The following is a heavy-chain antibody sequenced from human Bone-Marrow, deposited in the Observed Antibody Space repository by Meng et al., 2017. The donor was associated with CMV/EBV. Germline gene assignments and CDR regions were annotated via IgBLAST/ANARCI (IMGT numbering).Heavy chain of an antibody. D-gene: IGHD2-21*01. CDR3: ARDLWGPRDY. J-gene: IGHJ4*02. CDR1: GFTFSTYW. V-gene: IGHV3-74*01. CDR2: INPDGRRI. Sequence: GESRKISCVASGFTFSTYWMHWVRQAPGKGLLWVSRINPDGRRIDYADSVKGRFTISRDNAKSTLYLHMDSVRTEDTGLYSCARDLWGPRDYWVRGTRVTVFS.